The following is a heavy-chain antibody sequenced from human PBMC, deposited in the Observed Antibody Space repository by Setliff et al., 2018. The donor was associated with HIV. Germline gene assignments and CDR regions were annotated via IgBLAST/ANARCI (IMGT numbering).Heavy chain of an antibody. CDR2: INPNSGGT. Sequence: ASVKVSCKASGYPFTSYYMHWVRQAPGQGLEWMGWINPNSGGTNYAQNFHGRVTMTRDTSISTAYMELSRLRSDDTAVFYCARGPQSYVDVVPTIGRYYFDYWGQGTLVTVSS. CDR1: GYPFTSYY. V-gene: IGHV1-2*02. J-gene: IGHJ4*02. CDR3: ARGPQSYVDVVPTIGRYYFDY. D-gene: IGHD5-12*01.